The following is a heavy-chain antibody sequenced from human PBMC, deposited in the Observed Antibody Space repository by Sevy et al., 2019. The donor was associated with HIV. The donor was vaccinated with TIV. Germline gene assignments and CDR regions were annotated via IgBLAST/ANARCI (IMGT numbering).Heavy chain of an antibody. V-gene: IGHV1-69*13. D-gene: IGHD3-3*01. Sequence: ASVKVSCKASGGTFSSYAISWVRQAPGQGLEWMGGIIPIFATANYAQKFQGRVTITADESTSTAYMELSSLRSEDTAVYYCARARDPPEYDFWSGPSPFDYWGQGTLVTVSS. J-gene: IGHJ4*02. CDR3: ARARDPPEYDFWSGPSPFDY. CDR2: IIPIFATA. CDR1: GGTFSSYA.